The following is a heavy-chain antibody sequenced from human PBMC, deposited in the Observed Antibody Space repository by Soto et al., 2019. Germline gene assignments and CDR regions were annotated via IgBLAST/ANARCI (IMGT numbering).Heavy chain of an antibody. Sequence: GGSLRLSCAASGFTFNSYAMHWVRQAPGKGLEWVAVISYDGSNKYYADSVKGRFTISRDNSKNTMYLQINSLRPEDTAVFYCARDRVPDYY. J-gene: IGHJ6*01. CDR2: ISYDGSNK. CDR1: GFTFNSYA. V-gene: IGHV3-30-3*01. CDR3: ARDRVPDYY. D-gene: IGHD3-10*01.